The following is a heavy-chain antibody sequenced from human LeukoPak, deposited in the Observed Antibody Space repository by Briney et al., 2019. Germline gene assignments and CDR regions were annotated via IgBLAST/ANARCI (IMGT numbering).Heavy chain of an antibody. CDR1: GVSMSSNY. CDR3: ARGEYCSGGTCGYYYFMDV. V-gene: IGHV4-59*01. D-gene: IGHD2-15*01. Sequence: SETLSLTCSVSGVSMSSNYWTWIRQPPGKGLEWIGYIYYSGATNYNPSLKSRVTISVDTSKSHLSLKLSSVTAADTAVYYCARGEYCSGGTCGYYYFMDVWGKGTTVTVSS. J-gene: IGHJ6*03. CDR2: IYYSGAT.